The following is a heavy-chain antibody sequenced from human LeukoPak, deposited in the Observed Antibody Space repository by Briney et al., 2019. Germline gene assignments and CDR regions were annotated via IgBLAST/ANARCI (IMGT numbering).Heavy chain of an antibody. Sequence: SETLSLTCTVSGGSLSSYYWSWIRQPAGKGLEWIGRIYTSGSTNYNPSLKSRVTISVDTSKNQFSLKLNSVTAADTAVYYCAREVVVAADYNWFDPWGQGTLVTVSS. CDR1: GGSLSSYY. J-gene: IGHJ5*02. V-gene: IGHV4-4*07. CDR2: IYTSGST. D-gene: IGHD2-15*01. CDR3: AREVVVAADYNWFDP.